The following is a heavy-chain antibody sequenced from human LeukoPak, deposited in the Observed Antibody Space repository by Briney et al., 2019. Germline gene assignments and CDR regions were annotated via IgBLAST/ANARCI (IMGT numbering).Heavy chain of an antibody. V-gene: IGHV1-69*13. D-gene: IGHD3-22*01. CDR3: ARLGDYYDSSGYYGYVDY. J-gene: IGHJ4*02. CDR2: IIPIFGTA. Sequence: SVKVSCKASGGTFSSYAISWVRQAPGQGLEWMGGIIPIFGTANYAQKFQGRVTITADESTSTAYMELSSLRSEDTAVYYCARLGDYYDSSGYYGYVDYWGQGTLATVSS. CDR1: GGTFSSYA.